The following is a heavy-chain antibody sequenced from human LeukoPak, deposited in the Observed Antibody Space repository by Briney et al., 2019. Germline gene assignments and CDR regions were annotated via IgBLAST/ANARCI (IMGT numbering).Heavy chain of an antibody. Sequence: PSETLSLTCTVSGGSISSGDYYWGWIRQPPGKGLEWIGSIYHSGSTYYNPSLKSRVTISVDTFKNQFSLKLSSVTAADTAVYYCAISLTVDTFDYWGQGTLVTVSS. D-gene: IGHD5-18*01. J-gene: IGHJ4*02. V-gene: IGHV4-39*07. CDR1: GGSISSGDYY. CDR2: IYHSGST. CDR3: AISLTVDTFDY.